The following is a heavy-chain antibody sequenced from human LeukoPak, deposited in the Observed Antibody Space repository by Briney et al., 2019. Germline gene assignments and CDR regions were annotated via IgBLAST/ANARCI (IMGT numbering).Heavy chain of an antibody. J-gene: IGHJ4*02. Sequence: QTGGSLRLSCAASGFTFDDYALHWVGQAPGKGLEWVSLISWDGGSTYYADSVKGRFTISRDNSKNSLYLQMNSLRAEDTALYSCAKVRSYYNNGYYDYWGQGTLVTVSS. CDR2: ISWDGGST. D-gene: IGHD2-8*01. V-gene: IGHV3-43D*04. CDR3: AKVRSYYNNGYYDY. CDR1: GFTFDDYA.